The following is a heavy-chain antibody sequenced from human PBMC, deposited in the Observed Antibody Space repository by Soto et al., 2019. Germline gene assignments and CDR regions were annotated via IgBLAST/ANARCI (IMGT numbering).Heavy chain of an antibody. CDR3: ARGGWFFLWAFDS. CDR2: IYYSGST. Sequence: PSETLSLTCTVSGGSISSYYWSWIRQPPGKGLEWIGYIYYSGSTNYNPSLKSRVTISVDTSKNQFSLKLSSVTAADTAVYYCARGGWFFLWAFDSWGQGTMVPV. J-gene: IGHJ3*02. D-gene: IGHD2-15*01. V-gene: IGHV4-59*01. CDR1: GGSISSYY.